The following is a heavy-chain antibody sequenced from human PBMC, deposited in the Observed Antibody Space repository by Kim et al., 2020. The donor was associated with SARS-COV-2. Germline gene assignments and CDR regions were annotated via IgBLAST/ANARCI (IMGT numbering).Heavy chain of an antibody. CDR3: ARLGPSSGWDY. D-gene: IGHD6-19*01. J-gene: IGHJ4*02. V-gene: IGHV1-3*01. CDR1: GYTYTSYA. CDR2: INAGNGNT. Sequence: ASVKVSCKASGYTYTSYAMHWVRQAPGQRLEWMGWINAGNGNTKYSQKFQGRVTITRDTSASTAYMELSSLRSEDTAVYYCARLGPSSGWDYWGQGTLVTVSS.